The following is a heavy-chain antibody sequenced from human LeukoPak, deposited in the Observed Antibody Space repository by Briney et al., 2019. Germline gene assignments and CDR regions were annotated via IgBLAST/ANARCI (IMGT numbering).Heavy chain of an antibody. CDR3: ARSRCYNCAFDV. V-gene: IGHV4-4*07. Sequence: PSETLSLTCTASGGSISPYYWSWIRQPAGKGLEWIGRMFTSGNTNYNSSLKSRVTMSVDTSKNQFSLKLISVTAADTAVYYCARSRCYNCAFDVWGQGTMVTVSS. CDR1: GGSISPYY. D-gene: IGHD2-2*02. CDR2: MFTSGNT. J-gene: IGHJ3*01.